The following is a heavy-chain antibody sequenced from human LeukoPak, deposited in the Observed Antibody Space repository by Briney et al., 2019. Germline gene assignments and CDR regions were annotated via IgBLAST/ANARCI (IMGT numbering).Heavy chain of an antibody. CDR2: ISGSGGST. CDR1: GFTFSSYA. V-gene: IGHV3-23*01. Sequence: PGGSLRLSCAASGFTFSSYAMSWVRQAPGKGLEWVSAISGSGGSTYYADSVKGRFTISRDNSKNTLHLQMNSLRAEDTAVYYCAKDTSILTGYYAFDYWGQGTLVTVSS. D-gene: IGHD3-9*01. J-gene: IGHJ4*02. CDR3: AKDTSILTGYYAFDY.